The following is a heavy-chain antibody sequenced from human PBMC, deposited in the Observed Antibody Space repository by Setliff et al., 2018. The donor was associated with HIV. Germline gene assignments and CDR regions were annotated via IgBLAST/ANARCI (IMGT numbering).Heavy chain of an antibody. Sequence: ASVKVSCKASGYTFTNYGISWLRQAPGQGLEWMGWISAYNGDTKSTQKFQGRVTMTTDTSTTTAYMELRSLRSDDTAVYYCARNSFPRTVTGTGPLVDSWGQGTRVTVS. CDR3: ARNSFPRTVTGTGPLVDS. CDR1: GYTFTNYG. CDR2: ISAYNGDT. V-gene: IGHV1-18*01. J-gene: IGHJ4*02. D-gene: IGHD6-19*01.